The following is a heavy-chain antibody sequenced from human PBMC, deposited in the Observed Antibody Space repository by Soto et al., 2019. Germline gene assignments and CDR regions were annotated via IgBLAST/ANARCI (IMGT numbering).Heavy chain of an antibody. V-gene: IGHV3-7*01. J-gene: IGHJ4*02. Sequence: EVQLVESGGVLVQPGGSLRLSCAASGFTFSSYYMSWVRQPQGKGLEWVANVNEDGSEIYYVDSVKGRFTVSRDNAKKSLYLQMNSLRAEDTAVYYCAKWGGAGRDYWGQGTLVTVSS. D-gene: IGHD1-26*01. CDR3: AKWGGAGRDY. CDR2: VNEDGSEI. CDR1: GFTFSSYY.